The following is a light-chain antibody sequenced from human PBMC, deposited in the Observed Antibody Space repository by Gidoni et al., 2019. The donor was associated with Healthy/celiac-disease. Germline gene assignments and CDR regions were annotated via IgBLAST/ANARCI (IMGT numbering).Light chain of an antibody. Sequence: ERVMTQSPATLSVSPGERATLSCRASQSVSSNLAWYQQKPGQAPRLLIYGASTRATGIPARFSGSGSGTEFTLTISSLQSEDFAVYYCQQYNNWPLTFGPGTKVDIQ. CDR2: GAS. J-gene: IGKJ3*01. V-gene: IGKV3-15*01. CDR3: QQYNNWPLT. CDR1: QSVSSN.